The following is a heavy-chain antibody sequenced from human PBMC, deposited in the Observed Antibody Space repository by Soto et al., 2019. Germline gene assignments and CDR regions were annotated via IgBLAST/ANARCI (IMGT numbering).Heavy chain of an antibody. Sequence: EVQLVESGGGLVKPGGSLRLSCAASGFTFSSYSMNWVRQAPGKGLEWVSSISSSSYIYYADSVKGRFTISRDNAKNSLYLQMNSLRAEDTAVYYCARVGSSPRWNYDILTGYYYFDYWGQGTLVTVSS. CDR3: ARVGSSPRWNYDILTGYYYFDY. D-gene: IGHD3-9*01. CDR1: GFTFSSYS. V-gene: IGHV3-21*01. CDR2: ISSSSYI. J-gene: IGHJ4*02.